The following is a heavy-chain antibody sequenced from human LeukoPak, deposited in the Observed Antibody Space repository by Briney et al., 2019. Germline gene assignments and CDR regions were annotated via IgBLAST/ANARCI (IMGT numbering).Heavy chain of an antibody. V-gene: IGHV3-7*01. J-gene: IGHJ6*02. CDR3: ARADYYGSSGACYYYGMDV. Sequence: GGSLRLSCAASGFTFSSYWMSWVRQAPGKGLEWVANIKQDGSEKYYVDSVKGRFTISRDNAKNSLYLQMNSLRAEDTPVYYCARADYYGSSGACYYYGMDVWGQGTTVTVSS. CDR2: IKQDGSEK. CDR1: GFTFSSYW. D-gene: IGHD3-22*01.